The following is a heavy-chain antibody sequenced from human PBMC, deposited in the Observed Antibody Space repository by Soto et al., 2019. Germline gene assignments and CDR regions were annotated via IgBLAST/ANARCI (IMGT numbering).Heavy chain of an antibody. V-gene: IGHV1-18*01. D-gene: IGHD1-26*01. CDR2: ISAYNGNT. CDR3: ARDVVGATPRWAFNNDAFDI. CDR1: GYTITSYG. Sequence: GASVKVSCTASGYTITSYGISWVRQAPGQGLEWMGWISAYNGNTNYAQKLQGRVTMTTDTSTSTAYMELRSLRSDDTAVYYCARDVVGATPRWAFNNDAFDIWGQGTMVTVSS. J-gene: IGHJ3*02.